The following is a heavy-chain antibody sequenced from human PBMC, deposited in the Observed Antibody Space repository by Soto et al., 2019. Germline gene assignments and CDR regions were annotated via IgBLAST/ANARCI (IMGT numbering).Heavy chain of an antibody. Sequence: QVQLVQSGAEVKKPGASVKVSCKASGYTFTSYGISWVRQAPGQGLEWMGWISAYNGNTNYAQQLQGRVTMTTDTSTSTAYIELRSLRSDSRAVYYCARDRILIAVDGNDACDIWGQGTRVAVSS. CDR1: GYTFTSYG. J-gene: IGHJ3*02. V-gene: IGHV1-18*01. D-gene: IGHD6-19*01. CDR2: ISAYNGNT. CDR3: ARDRILIAVDGNDACDI.